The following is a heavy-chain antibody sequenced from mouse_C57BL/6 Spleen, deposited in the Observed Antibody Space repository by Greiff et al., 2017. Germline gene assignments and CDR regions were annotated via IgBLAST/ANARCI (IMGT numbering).Heavy chain of an antibody. Sequence: VQLQQSGPELVKPGASVKISCKASGYAFSSSWMNWVKQRPGKGLEWIGRIYPGDGDTNYNGEFKGKATLTADKSSSTAYMQLSSLTSEDSAVYFCARCDYYGSSYDFDVWGTGTTVTVSS. J-gene: IGHJ1*03. D-gene: IGHD1-1*01. CDR3: ARCDYYGSSYDFDV. CDR1: GYAFSSSW. CDR2: IYPGDGDT. V-gene: IGHV1-82*01.